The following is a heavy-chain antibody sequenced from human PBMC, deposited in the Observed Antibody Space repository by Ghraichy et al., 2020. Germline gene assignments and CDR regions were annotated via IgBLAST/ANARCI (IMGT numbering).Heavy chain of an antibody. CDR3: ARQSLVATILNPHNWFDL. CDR1: GFTFSSYN. Sequence: SQTLSLTCAASGFTFSSYNMNWVRQAPGKGLEWIGSIHYSGSTYSNPSLKSRVAISVDTSKNQFYLKLSSVTAADTAVYYCARQSLVATILNPHNWFDLWGQGTLVTVSA. D-gene: IGHD5-12*01. J-gene: IGHJ5*02. CDR2: IHYSGST. V-gene: IGHV4-39*01.